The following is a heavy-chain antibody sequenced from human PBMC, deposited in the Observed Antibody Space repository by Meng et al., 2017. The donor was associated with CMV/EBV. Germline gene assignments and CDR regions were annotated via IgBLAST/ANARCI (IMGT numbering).Heavy chain of an antibody. Sequence: QVQLQQWGAGRLKPSXXLXLPCAVYGGSFRGYYWSWIRQPPGKGLEWIGEINHSGSTNYNPSLKSRVTISVDTSKNQFSLKLSSVTAADTAVYYCARGRGFWSGTPFDPWGQGTLVTVSS. J-gene: IGHJ5*02. CDR3: ARGRGFWSGTPFDP. V-gene: IGHV4-34*01. CDR1: GGSFRGYY. D-gene: IGHD3-3*01. CDR2: INHSGST.